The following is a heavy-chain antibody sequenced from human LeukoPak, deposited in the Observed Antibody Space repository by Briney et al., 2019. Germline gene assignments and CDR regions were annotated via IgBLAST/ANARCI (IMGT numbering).Heavy chain of an antibody. D-gene: IGHD6-13*01. CDR3: ARGTRSSWRLYYYYYMDV. Sequence: GGSLRLSCVASGFTFSSYWMHWVRQAPGKGLVWVSRINSGGSSTSYADSVKGRFTISRDNAKNTLYLQMNSLRAEDTAVYYCARGTRSSWRLYYYYYMDVRGKGTTVTVSS. CDR1: GFTFSSYW. CDR2: INSGGSST. J-gene: IGHJ6*03. V-gene: IGHV3-74*01.